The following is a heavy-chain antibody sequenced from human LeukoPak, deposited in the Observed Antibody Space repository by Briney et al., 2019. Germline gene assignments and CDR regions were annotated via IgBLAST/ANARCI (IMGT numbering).Heavy chain of an antibody. CDR2: IYYSGST. CDR1: GGSISSGDYY. J-gene: IGHJ4*02. D-gene: IGHD3-22*01. Sequence: SETLSLTCTVSGGSISSGDYYWSWIRQPPGKGLEWIGYIYYSGSTYYNPSPKSRVTISVDTSKNQFSLKLSSVTAADTAVYYCARGRSGYYDSSGYYYYGGFDYWGQGTLVTVSS. V-gene: IGHV4-30-4*08. CDR3: ARGRSGYYDSSGYYYYGGFDY.